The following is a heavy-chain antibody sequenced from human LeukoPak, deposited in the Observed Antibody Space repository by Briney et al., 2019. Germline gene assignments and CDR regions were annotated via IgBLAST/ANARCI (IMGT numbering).Heavy chain of an antibody. CDR3: AREGPNCSGGSCNDAFDI. V-gene: IGHV1-2*02. CDR1: GYTFTGYY. D-gene: IGHD2-15*01. Sequence: ASVKVSCKASGYTFTGYYMYWVRQAPGQGLEWMGWINPNSGGTNYAQKFQGRVTMTRDTSISTAYMELSRLRSDDTAVYYCAREGPNCSGGSCNDAFDIWGQGTMVTVSS. J-gene: IGHJ3*02. CDR2: INPNSGGT.